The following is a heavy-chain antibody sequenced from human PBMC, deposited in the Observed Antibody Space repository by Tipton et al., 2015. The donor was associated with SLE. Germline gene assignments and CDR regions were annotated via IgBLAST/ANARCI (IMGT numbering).Heavy chain of an antibody. CDR1: GFTFSSYA. CDR3: AKDPNGLRFLEWLSPFDY. J-gene: IGHJ4*02. Sequence: GSLRLSCAASGFTFSSYAMSWVRQAPGKGLEWVSGISGSGGSTYYADSVKGRFTISRDNSKNTLFLQMNSLRAEDTAVYFCAKDPNGLRFLEWLSPFDYWGQGTLVTVSS. CDR2: ISGSGGST. D-gene: IGHD3-3*01. V-gene: IGHV3-23*01.